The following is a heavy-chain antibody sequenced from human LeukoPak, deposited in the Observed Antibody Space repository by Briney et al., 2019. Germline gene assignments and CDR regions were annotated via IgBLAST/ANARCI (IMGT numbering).Heavy chain of an antibody. V-gene: IGHV1-2*02. CDR3: ARGMTTALFDY. CDR1: GYTFTGYY. J-gene: IGHJ4*02. CDR2: INPNSGGT. Sequence: ASVKVSCKASGYTFTGYYMHWVRQAPGQGLEWMGWINPNSGGTNYARKFQGRVTMTRDTSISTAYMELSRLRSDDTAVYYCARGMTTALFDYWGQGTLVTVSS. D-gene: IGHD4-17*01.